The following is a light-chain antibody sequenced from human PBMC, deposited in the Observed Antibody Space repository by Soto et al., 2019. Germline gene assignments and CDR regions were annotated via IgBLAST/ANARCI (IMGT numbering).Light chain of an antibody. V-gene: IGLV2-23*01. CDR3: CSYAGSSTFYV. CDR2: EGS. Sequence: QSVLTQPASVSGSPGQSITISCTGTSSDVGGYNSVSWYRQDPGKAPKLMIYEGSKRPSGVSNRFSGSKSGNTASLTISGLQAEDEADYYCCSYAGSSTFYVFGTGTKVTVL. J-gene: IGLJ1*01. CDR1: SSDVGGYNS.